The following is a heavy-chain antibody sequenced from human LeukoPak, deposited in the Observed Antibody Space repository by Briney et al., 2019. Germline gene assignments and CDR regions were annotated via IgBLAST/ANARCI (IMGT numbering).Heavy chain of an antibody. V-gene: IGHV4-4*02. Sequence: SGTLSLTCVVSGDSISSSHWWSWVRQPPGKELEWIGETFESGSTHYNPSLKSRVTMSVDKSNNQIYLNLYSVTAADTAVYYCARHGDCYFDYWGQGTLVTVSS. J-gene: IGHJ4*02. CDR1: GDSISSSHW. CDR2: TFESGST. CDR3: ARHGDCYFDY. D-gene: IGHD4-17*01.